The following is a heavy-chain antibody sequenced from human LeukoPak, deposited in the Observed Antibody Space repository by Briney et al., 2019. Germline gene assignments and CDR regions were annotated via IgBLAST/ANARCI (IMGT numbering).Heavy chain of an antibody. CDR1: GYTFTSYA. D-gene: IGHD6-19*01. J-gene: IGHJ3*02. CDR3: ARDRAVDNDAFDI. CDR2: INAGNGNT. Sequence: ASVKVSCKASGYTFTSYAMHWVRQAPGQRLEWMGWINAGNGNTKYSQKFQGRVTITRDTSASTAYKELSSLRSEDTAVYYCARDRAVDNDAFDIWGQGTMVTVSS. V-gene: IGHV1-3*01.